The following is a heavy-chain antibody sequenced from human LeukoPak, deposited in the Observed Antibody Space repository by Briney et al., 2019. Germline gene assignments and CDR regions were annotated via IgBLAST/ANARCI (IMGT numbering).Heavy chain of an antibody. D-gene: IGHD3-10*01. CDR1: GFTFSSYD. J-gene: IGHJ4*02. Sequence: GGSLRLSCAATGFTFSSYDMSWVRQAPGKGLEWVSGFHSGGTYYADSVKGRFTISRDNSKNTLYLQMNNLSAEDTATYFCAKPIAGGSAPDYCGQGTLVTVSS. CDR3: AKPIAGGSAPDY. CDR2: FHSGGT. V-gene: IGHV3-23*01.